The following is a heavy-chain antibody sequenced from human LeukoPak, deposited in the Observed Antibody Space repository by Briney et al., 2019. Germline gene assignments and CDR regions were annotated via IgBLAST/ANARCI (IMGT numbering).Heavy chain of an antibody. V-gene: IGHV4-30-2*01. D-gene: IGHD3-22*01. CDR3: AGSLRYYYDSSGYYYKPFDY. Sequence: SETLSLTCAVSGGSISSGGYSWSWIRQPPGKGLEWIGYIYHSGSTYYNPSLKSRVTISVDKSKNQFSLKLSSVTAADTAVYYCAGSLRYYYDSSGYYYKPFDYWGQGTLVTVSS. J-gene: IGHJ4*02. CDR1: GGSISSGGYS. CDR2: IYHSGST.